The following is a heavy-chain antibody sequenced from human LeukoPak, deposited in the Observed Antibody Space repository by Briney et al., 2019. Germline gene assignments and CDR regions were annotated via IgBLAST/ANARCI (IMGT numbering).Heavy chain of an antibody. D-gene: IGHD6-19*01. J-gene: IGHJ3*02. Sequence: ASVKVSCKAFGYTSTSNYMHWVRQAPGQGPEWMGVISPSGGSTTYAQKFQGRVTLTRDMSTSTDYLELSSLRSEDTAVYYCAREAPVAAGSDAFDIWGQGTMVTVSS. CDR1: GYTSTSNY. CDR2: ISPSGGST. V-gene: IGHV1-46*01. CDR3: AREAPVAAGSDAFDI.